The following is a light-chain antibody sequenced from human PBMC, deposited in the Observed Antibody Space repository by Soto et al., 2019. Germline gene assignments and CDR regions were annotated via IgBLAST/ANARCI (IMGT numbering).Light chain of an antibody. CDR3: QQYGDYNSPRYS. V-gene: IGKV3-20*01. CDR2: ATS. Sequence: EIVLTQSPGTLSLSPGDRVTLSCRASQSVSTNYFSWYQQKPGQAPRLLIYATSSRAVGIPDRFSGSGSGTDFTLTISRLEPEDFAMYYCQQYGDYNSPRYSFGQVTRLEI. CDR1: QSVSTNY. J-gene: IGKJ2*03.